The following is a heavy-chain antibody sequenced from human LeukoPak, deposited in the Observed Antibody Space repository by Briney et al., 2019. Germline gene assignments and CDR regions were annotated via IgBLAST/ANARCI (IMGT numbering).Heavy chain of an antibody. CDR2: IYYSGST. CDR1: GGSISSSSYY. D-gene: IGHD6-6*01. Sequence: PSETLSLTCTVSGGSISSSSYYWGWIRQPPGKGLEWIGSIYYSGSTYYNPSLKSRVTISVDTSKNQFSLKLSSVTAADTAVYYCARRPYSSSSFDPWGQGTLVTVSS. J-gene: IGHJ5*02. CDR3: ARRPYSSSSFDP. V-gene: IGHV4-39*01.